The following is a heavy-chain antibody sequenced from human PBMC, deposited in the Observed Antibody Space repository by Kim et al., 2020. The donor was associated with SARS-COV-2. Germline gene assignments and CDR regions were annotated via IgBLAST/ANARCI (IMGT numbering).Heavy chain of an antibody. CDR3: AKGPDGDY. V-gene: IGHV3-23*01. CDR2: K. J-gene: IGHJ4*02. Sequence: KHQADSLKGRFTIHKDNSTNTLYLQRNSLRAEDPAVYYCAKGPDGDYWGQGTLVTVSS.